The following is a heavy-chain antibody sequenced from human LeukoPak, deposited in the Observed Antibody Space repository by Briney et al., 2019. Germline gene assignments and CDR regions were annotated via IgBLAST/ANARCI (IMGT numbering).Heavy chain of an antibody. V-gene: IGHV3-48*03. CDR3: ARANYYDISGYDY. Sequence: GGSLRLSCAASGFTFRSYEMNWVRQAPGKGLEWVSYITSSGSTIYYADSVKGRFTISRDNAKNSLYLEMNSLRAEDTAVYYCARANYYDISGYDYWGQGTLVTVSS. D-gene: IGHD3-22*01. J-gene: IGHJ4*02. CDR2: ITSSGSTI. CDR1: GFTFRSYE.